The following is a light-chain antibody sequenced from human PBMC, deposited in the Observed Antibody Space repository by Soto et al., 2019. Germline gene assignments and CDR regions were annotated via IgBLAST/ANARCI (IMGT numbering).Light chain of an antibody. Sequence: DIQMTQSPSTLSASVGDRVTITCRASQTISTWLAWYQQKPGKAPKLLIYDVSTLESGVPSRFSGSGSGTEFTLTISSQQPDDVATYYWQQYNTFWTFDQGTKVEIK. V-gene: IGKV1-5*01. CDR2: DVS. CDR1: QTISTW. J-gene: IGKJ1*01. CDR3: QQYNTFWT.